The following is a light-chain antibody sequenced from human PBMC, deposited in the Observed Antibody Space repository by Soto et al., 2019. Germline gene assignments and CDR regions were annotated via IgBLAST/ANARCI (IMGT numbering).Light chain of an antibody. CDR1: SSNIGAGYD. CDR3: QSYDSSLSGYV. Sequence: QSVMTQPPSVSGAPGQRVTISCTGTSSNIGAGYDVHWYQQLPGTAPQLFMYANNNPPSWVTDRFSVSKSGTSASLAITGLQAEDEADYYCQSYDSSLSGYVFGTGTKVTVL. V-gene: IGLV1-40*01. J-gene: IGLJ1*01. CDR2: ANN.